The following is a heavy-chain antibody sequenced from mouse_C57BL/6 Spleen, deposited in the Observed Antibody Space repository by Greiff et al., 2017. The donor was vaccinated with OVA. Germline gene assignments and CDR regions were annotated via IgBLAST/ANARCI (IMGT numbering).Heavy chain of an antibody. CDR3: ARSDSSGYWLAY. D-gene: IGHD3-2*01. J-gene: IGHJ3*01. Sequence: VQLQQPGAELVKPGASVKLSCKASGYTFTSYWMQWVKQRPGQGLEWIGEIDPSGSYTNYNQKFKGKATLTVDTSSSTAYMQLIILTSGASAVYYSARSDSSGYWLAYWGQGTLVTVSA. V-gene: IGHV1-50*01. CDR1: GYTFTSYW. CDR2: IDPSGSYT.